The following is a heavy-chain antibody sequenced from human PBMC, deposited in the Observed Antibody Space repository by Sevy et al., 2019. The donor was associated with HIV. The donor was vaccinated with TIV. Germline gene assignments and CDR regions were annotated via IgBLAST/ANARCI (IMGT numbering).Heavy chain of an antibody. J-gene: IGHJ6*02. CDR3: ARGQVLRFLEWPTYGMDV. D-gene: IGHD3-3*01. Sequence: GGSLRPSCAASGFTFSSHWMFWVRQAPGKGLVWVSHINSHGTITNYADSVKGRFTISRDNAKNTVYLQINSLRAEDTAVYYCARGQVLRFLEWPTYGMDVWGQGTTVTVSS. CDR2: INSHGTIT. CDR1: GFTFSSHW. V-gene: IGHV3-74*01.